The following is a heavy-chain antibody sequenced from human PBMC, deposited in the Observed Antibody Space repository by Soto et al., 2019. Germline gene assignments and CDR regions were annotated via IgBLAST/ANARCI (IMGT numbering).Heavy chain of an antibody. CDR1: GFTFSSYA. V-gene: IGHV3-23*01. D-gene: IGHD6-19*01. CDR3: AKTANGWFSAFDI. Sequence: EVQLLESGGGLVQPGGSLRLSCAASGFTFSSYAMSWVRQAPGKGLEWVSGISGSGGTTYYADSVKGRFTFSRDNSKNKLYLQMNSLRAEDTAVYYCAKTANGWFSAFDIWGQGTMVTVSS. J-gene: IGHJ3*02. CDR2: ISGSGGTT.